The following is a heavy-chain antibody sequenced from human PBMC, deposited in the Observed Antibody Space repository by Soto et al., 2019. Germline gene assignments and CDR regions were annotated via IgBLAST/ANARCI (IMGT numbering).Heavy chain of an antibody. V-gene: IGHV4-30-4*01. J-gene: IGHJ3*02. CDR2: ISNRGTP. CDR3: AREVNVVALSDAFDI. D-gene: IGHD2-8*01. CDR1: GDSINSDNYF. Sequence: QVQLQESGPGLVKPSQTLSLICTVSGDSINSDNYFWSWIRQPPGQGLEWIGYISNRGTPYYNPSLKSRVTISLDTSKNRFSLDMYSVTAADTAVYYCAREVNVVALSDAFDIWGQGTMVTVSS.